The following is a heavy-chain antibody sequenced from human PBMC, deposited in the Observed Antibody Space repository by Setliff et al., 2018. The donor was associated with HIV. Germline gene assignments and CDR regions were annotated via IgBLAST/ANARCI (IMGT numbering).Heavy chain of an antibody. CDR1: GGSISSSSYY. J-gene: IGHJ4*02. Sequence: SETLSLTCTVSGGSISSSSYYWGRIRQPPGKGLEWIGSIYYSGSTYYNPSLKSRVTISVDTSKNQFSLKLSSVTAADTAVYYCARSVPRYCSGGSCYPPLFDYWGQGTLVTVSS. CDR2: IYYSGST. V-gene: IGHV4-39*01. D-gene: IGHD2-15*01. CDR3: ARSVPRYCSGGSCYPPLFDY.